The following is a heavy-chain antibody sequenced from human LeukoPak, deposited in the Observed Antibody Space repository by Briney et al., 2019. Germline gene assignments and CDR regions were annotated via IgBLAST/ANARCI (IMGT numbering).Heavy chain of an antibody. V-gene: IGHV3-30*02. CDR2: IRYDGSNK. D-gene: IGHD3-10*01. J-gene: IGHJ6*03. CDR1: GFTFSSYG. Sequence: GGSLRLSCAASGFTFSSYGMHWVRQAPGKGLEWVAFIRYDGSNKYYADSVKGRFTISRDNSKNTLYLQMNSLRAEDTAVYYCAKEGAYGSGMYYMDVWGKGTTVTISS. CDR3: AKEGAYGSGMYYMDV.